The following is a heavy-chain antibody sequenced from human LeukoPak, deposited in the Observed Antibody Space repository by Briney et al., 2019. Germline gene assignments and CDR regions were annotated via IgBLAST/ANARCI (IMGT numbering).Heavy chain of an antibody. CDR1: GGSISSYY. Sequence: SETLSLTCTVSGGSISSYYWSWIRQPPGKGLEWIGYIYYSGSTNYNPSLMSRVTISVDTSKNQFSLKLSSVTAADTAVYYCARAHSGYPLDYWGQGTLVTVSS. CDR3: ARAHSGYPLDY. CDR2: IYYSGST. V-gene: IGHV4-59*01. D-gene: IGHD1-1*01. J-gene: IGHJ4*02.